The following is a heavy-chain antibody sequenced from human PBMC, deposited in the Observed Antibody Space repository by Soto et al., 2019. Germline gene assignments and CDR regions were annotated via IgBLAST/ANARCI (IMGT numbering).Heavy chain of an antibody. CDR3: ARDLGGPDY. CDR2: LSSDGFGA. D-gene: IGHD3-16*01. V-gene: IGHV3-74*03. J-gene: IGHJ4*02. CDR1: GFSLSPYW. Sequence: EGALRVSCADSGFSLSPYWMHWVRQVPGRGLEWVARLSSDGFGAAYADSVKGRFFISRDIARNTLSLQMNSLRADDTAVYYCARDLGGPDYWGRGTSVTVS.